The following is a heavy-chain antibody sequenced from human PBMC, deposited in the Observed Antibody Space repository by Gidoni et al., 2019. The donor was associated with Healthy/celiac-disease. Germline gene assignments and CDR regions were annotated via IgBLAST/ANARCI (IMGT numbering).Heavy chain of an antibody. V-gene: IGHV3-15*01. CDR1: GFTFSIAW. J-gene: IGHJ6*02. Sequence: EVQLVESGGGLVKPGGSLRLSCAASGFTFSIAWMRWVRQAPGKGEEWVGRIKSKTDGGTTDYAAPVKGRFTISRDDSKNTLYLQMNSLKTEDTAVYYCTTAGVVAATGGPYYYYGMDVWGQGTTVTVSS. CDR3: TTAGVVAATGGPYYYYGMDV. CDR2: IKSKTDGGTT. D-gene: IGHD2-15*01.